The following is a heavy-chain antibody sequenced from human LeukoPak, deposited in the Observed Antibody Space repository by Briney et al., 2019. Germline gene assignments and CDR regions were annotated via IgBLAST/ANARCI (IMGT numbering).Heavy chain of an antibody. CDR3: ARDLERYYDLEGRSGY. CDR1: GYTFTSYG. J-gene: IGHJ4*02. CDR2: ISAHNGNA. V-gene: IGHV1-18*01. D-gene: IGHD3-3*01. Sequence: ASVTVSFKTSGYTFTSYGINWVRQAPGQGLEWMGRISAHNGNANYSQKFQGRVTMTTDTLATTAYMELRSLRSDDTAVYYCARDLERYYDLEGRSGYWGQGTLVTVSS.